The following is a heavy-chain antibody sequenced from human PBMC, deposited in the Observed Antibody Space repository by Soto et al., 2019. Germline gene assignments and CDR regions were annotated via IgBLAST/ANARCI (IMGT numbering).Heavy chain of an antibody. Sequence: ASVKVSCKASGYTFTSYGISWVRQAPGQGLEWMGWISAYNGNTNYAQKLQGRVTMTTDTSTSTAYMELRSLRSDDTAVYSCARDTLRHIAVAPKYNWFDPWGQGTLVTVSS. V-gene: IGHV1-18*01. J-gene: IGHJ5*02. CDR3: ARDTLRHIAVAPKYNWFDP. D-gene: IGHD6-19*01. CDR2: ISAYNGNT. CDR1: GYTFTSYG.